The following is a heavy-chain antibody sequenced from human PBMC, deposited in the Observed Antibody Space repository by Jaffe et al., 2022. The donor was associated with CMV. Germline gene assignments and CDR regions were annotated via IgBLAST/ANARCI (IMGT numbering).Heavy chain of an antibody. D-gene: IGHD3-22*01. CDR3: AKGPFDSRDFYFFDE. CDR2: ISGTGHKT. Sequence: DVHLWESGGDLLQPGGSLRLSCAASGFPFSSYAMSWVRQAPGKGLEWVSSISGTGHKTFYVDSVKGRFTISRDNPKDTLYLQMNSLRAEDTAVYYCAKGPFDSRDFYFFDEWGQGTLVTVSS. CDR1: GFPFSSYA. V-gene: IGHV3-23*01. J-gene: IGHJ4*02.